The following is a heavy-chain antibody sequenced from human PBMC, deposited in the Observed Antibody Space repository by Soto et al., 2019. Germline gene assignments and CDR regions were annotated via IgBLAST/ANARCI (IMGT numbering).Heavy chain of an antibody. CDR1: GYTFTSYY. CDR2: INPSGGST. CDR3: ARDRSYDSSGNPYGMDV. J-gene: IGHJ6*02. D-gene: IGHD3-22*01. V-gene: IGHV1-46*01. Sequence: GASVKVSCKASGYTFTSYYMHWVRQAPGQGLEWMGIINPSGGSTSYAQKFQGRVTMTRDTSTSTVYMELSSLRSEDTAVYYCARDRSYDSSGNPYGMDVWGQGTTVTVSS.